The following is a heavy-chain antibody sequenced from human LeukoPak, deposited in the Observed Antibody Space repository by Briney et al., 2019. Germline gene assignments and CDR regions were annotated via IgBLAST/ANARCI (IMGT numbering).Heavy chain of an antibody. D-gene: IGHD2-8*01. CDR2: IYPDDSDT. CDR3: ARHGHCTNGVCYSNYYYYMDV. V-gene: IGHV5-51*01. CDR1: GSSFTSYW. Sequence: GESLKISCKGSGSSFTSYWIGWVRQMPGKGLEWMGIIYPDDSDTRCSPSFEGQVIISVDKSISTAYLQWSSLKASDTATYYCARHGHCTNGVCYSNYYYYMDVWGKGTTVTVSS. J-gene: IGHJ6*03.